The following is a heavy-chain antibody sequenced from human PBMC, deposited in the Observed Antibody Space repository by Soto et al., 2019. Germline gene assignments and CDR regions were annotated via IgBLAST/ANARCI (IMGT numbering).Heavy chain of an antibody. CDR1: GYTFTGYY. CDR3: ATWGGNYSTPLGY. D-gene: IGHD3-16*01. CDR2: FDPEDGET. J-gene: IGHJ4*02. V-gene: IGHV1-24*01. Sequence: ASVKVSCKASGYTFTGYYMHWVRQAPGKGLEWMGGFDPEDGETIYAQKFQGRVTMTEGTSTDTAYMELSSLRSEDTAVYYCATWGGNYSTPLGYWGQGTLVTVSS.